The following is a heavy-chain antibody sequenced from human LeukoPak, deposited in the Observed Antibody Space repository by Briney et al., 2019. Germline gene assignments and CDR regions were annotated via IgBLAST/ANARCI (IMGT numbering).Heavy chain of an antibody. CDR1: GYSFTNYA. J-gene: IGHJ4*02. V-gene: IGHV7-4-1*02. Sequence: VSVKVSCKASGYSFTNYAMNWVRQAPGQGLEFMGWIHPSTGNPAYAQGFSGRFVFSLDTSVTTTYLQISDLKAEDTAVYFCARALDSLGGLSLPDYWGQGTLVTVSS. CDR3: ARALDSLGGLSLPDY. D-gene: IGHD3-16*02. CDR2: IHPSTGNP.